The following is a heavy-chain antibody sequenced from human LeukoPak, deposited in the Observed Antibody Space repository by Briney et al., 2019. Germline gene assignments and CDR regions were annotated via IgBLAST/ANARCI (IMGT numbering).Heavy chain of an antibody. V-gene: IGHV4-4*07. CDR3: ARGYDILTGQVGAFDI. CDR1: GGSISSYY. D-gene: IGHD3-9*01. J-gene: IGHJ3*02. Sequence: SETLSLTCTVSGGSISSYYWSWIRQPAGKGLEWIGRIYTSGSTNYNPSLKSRVTMSVDTSKNQFSLKLSSVTAADTAVYYCARGYDILTGQVGAFDIWGQGTMVTVSS. CDR2: IYTSGST.